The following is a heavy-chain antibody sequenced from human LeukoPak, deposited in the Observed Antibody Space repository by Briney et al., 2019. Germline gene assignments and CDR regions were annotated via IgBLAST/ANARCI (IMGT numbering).Heavy chain of an antibody. V-gene: IGHV3-23*01. D-gene: IGHD6-13*01. J-gene: IGHJ4*02. CDR1: GFTFSSYA. CDR3: AKGAAAAGNHFDY. CDR2: ISGSGGST. Sequence: QSGGSLRLSCAASGFTFSSYAMSWVRQAPGKGLEWVSVISGSGGSTYYADSVKGRFTISRDNSKNTLYLQMNSLRAEDTAVYYCAKGAAAAGNHFDYWGQGTLVTVSS.